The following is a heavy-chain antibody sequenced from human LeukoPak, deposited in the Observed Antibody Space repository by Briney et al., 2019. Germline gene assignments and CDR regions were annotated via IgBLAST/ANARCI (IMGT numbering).Heavy chain of an antibody. CDR3: ARDETYTSDWQSNHYYYYMDV. V-gene: IGHV4-34*01. D-gene: IGHD6-19*01. Sequence: SETLSLTCAVYGGSFSGYYWSWIRQPPGKGLEWIGEINHSGSTNYNPSLKSRVTISVDTSKNQFSLNLSSVTAADTAVYYCARDETYTSDWQSNHYYYYMDVWGKGTTVTVSS. CDR1: GGSFSGYY. CDR2: INHSGST. J-gene: IGHJ6*03.